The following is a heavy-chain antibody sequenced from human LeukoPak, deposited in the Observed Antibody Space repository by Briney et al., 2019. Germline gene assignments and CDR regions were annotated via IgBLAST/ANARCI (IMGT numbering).Heavy chain of an antibody. D-gene: IGHD2-2*01. Sequence: GGSLRLSCAASGFTFSSYAIHWVRQAPGKGLEWVAVISYDGTNKYNADSVKGRFTISRDNSKNTLYLQVNSLRAEDTAVYYCARAPNGVYCTSSSCHLDYWGQGTLVTVSS. V-gene: IGHV3-30-3*01. J-gene: IGHJ4*02. CDR3: ARAPNGVYCTSSSCHLDY. CDR1: GFTFSSYA. CDR2: ISYDGTNK.